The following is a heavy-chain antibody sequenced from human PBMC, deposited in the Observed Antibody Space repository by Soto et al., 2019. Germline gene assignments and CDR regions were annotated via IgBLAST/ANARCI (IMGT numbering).Heavy chain of an antibody. CDR3: AKDKWRWMVLGRWFDH. Sequence: EVQLLESGGGLVQPGGSLRLSCAASGFTFSSYAMNWVRQAPGKGLECVSGIDYSGDSTYYADSVKGRFTISRDNSKNTLYLQMNSLRAEDTAVYYCAKDKWRWMVLGRWFDHWGPGTLVTVSS. J-gene: IGHJ5*02. D-gene: IGHD6-19*01. CDR2: IDYSGDST. CDR1: GFTFSSYA. V-gene: IGHV3-23*01.